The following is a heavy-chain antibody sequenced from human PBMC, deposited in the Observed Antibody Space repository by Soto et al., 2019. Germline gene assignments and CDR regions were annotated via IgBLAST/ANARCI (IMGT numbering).Heavy chain of an antibody. CDR3: VRDLDGSGSYYTDY. V-gene: IGHV1-18*01. Sequence: WASVKVSCKASGYNFINYGISWVRQAPGQGLEWMGWIRVYNGNTNYAQNLQGRVTMTTDTSTSTAYMELRSLRSDDTAVYYCVRDLDGSGSYYTDYWGLGTLVTVSS. CDR1: GYNFINYG. CDR2: IRVYNGNT. J-gene: IGHJ4*02. D-gene: IGHD3-10*01.